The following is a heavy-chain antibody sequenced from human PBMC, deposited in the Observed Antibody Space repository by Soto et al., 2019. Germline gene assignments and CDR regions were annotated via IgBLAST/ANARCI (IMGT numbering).Heavy chain of an antibody. D-gene: IGHD6-6*01. CDR2: ISSNGNNK. Sequence: GGSLRLSCAASGFTFSTYAMHWFRQAPGKGLEWVAVISSNGNNKYYADSVKGRFTISRDNSKNTLYVQMNSLRAEDTAVYYCSRDSLRIAAREFDYWGQGTLVTVSS. J-gene: IGHJ4*02. CDR1: GFTFSTYA. CDR3: SRDSLRIAAREFDY. V-gene: IGHV3-30-3*01.